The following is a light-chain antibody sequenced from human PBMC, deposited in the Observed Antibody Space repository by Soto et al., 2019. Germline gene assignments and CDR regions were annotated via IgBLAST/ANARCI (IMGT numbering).Light chain of an antibody. V-gene: IGKV3-20*01. CDR2: GAS. CDR3: QQYGSSPRT. J-gene: IGKJ2*01. Sequence: ENVLTQPPGTLSLSPGERATLSCRARQSISSNYLAWYQQKPGQAPRLLIYGASNRATGIPDRFSGSGSGTDFTLTISRLEPEDFAVYYCQQYGSSPRTFGQGTKLEIK. CDR1: QSISSNY.